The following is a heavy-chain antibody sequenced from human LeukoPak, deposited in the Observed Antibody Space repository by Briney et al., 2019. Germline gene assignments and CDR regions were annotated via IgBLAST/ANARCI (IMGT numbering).Heavy chain of an antibody. J-gene: IGHJ6*03. Sequence: ASVKVSCKASGHTFTGYYMHWVRQAPGQGLEWMGWINPNSGGTNYAQKFQGRVTMTRDTSISTAYMELSRLRSDDTAVYYCARDIAVAGTSYYYYYYMDVWGKGTTVTVSS. V-gene: IGHV1-2*02. CDR2: INPNSGGT. CDR3: ARDIAVAGTSYYYYYYMDV. CDR1: GHTFTGYY. D-gene: IGHD6-19*01.